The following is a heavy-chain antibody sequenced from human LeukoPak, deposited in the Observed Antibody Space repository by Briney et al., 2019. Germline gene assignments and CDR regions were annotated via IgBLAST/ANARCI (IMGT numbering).Heavy chain of an antibody. J-gene: IGHJ4*02. CDR2: IHKGYGRI. CDR1: GFNFGDYR. Sequence: GRSLRLSCAASGFNFGDYRMTWIRQRPGKGLEWVSDIHKGYGRIYYAESVKGRFTISRDNAKNSLFLQMNSLRVEDTAVYYCARLKDDVTKFDSWGQGTLVTVSS. CDR3: ARLKDDVTKFDS. V-gene: IGHV3-11*04. D-gene: IGHD2-8*01.